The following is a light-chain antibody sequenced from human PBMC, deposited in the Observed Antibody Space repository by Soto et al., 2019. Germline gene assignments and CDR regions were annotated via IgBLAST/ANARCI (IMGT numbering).Light chain of an antibody. J-gene: IGLJ1*01. Sequence: QSALTQPPSASGTPGQRVTISCSGSSSNIGSNTVNWYQQLPGTAPKLLIYSNNQRPSGVPDRFSGSKSGNSASLAISGLQSEDEADYYCAAWDDSLNVPYVFGTGTKVTVL. CDR2: SNN. CDR3: AAWDDSLNVPYV. V-gene: IGLV1-44*01. CDR1: SSNIGSNT.